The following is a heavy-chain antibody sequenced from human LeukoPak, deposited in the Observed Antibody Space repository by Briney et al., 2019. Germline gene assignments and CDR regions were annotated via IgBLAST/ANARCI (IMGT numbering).Heavy chain of an antibody. J-gene: IGHJ4*02. Sequence: SVKVSCKASGGTFSSYAISWVRQAPGQGLEWMGRIIPIFGTANYAQKFQGRVTITTDEPTSTAYMELSSLRSEDTAVYYCARGSYSSPSFLDYWGQGTLVTVSS. CDR1: GGTFSSYA. CDR2: IIPIFGTA. D-gene: IGHD6-6*01. V-gene: IGHV1-69*05. CDR3: ARGSYSSPSFLDY.